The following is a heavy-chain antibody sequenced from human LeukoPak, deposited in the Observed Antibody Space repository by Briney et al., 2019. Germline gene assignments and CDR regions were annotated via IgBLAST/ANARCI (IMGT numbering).Heavy chain of an antibody. D-gene: IGHD2-2*01. CDR2: ISCNSSYI. V-gene: IGHV3-9*01. CDR3: AKDLFTKKYSDTTSCYGTFDF. Sequence: GGSLRLSCAASGFTFDDYGIHWVRQAPGKGLEWVSCISCNSSYIDYADSVKGRFTISRDNAKNSLYLQMSSLRAEDTALYYCAKDLFTKKYSDTTSCYGTFDFWGQGTLVTVSS. J-gene: IGHJ4*02. CDR1: GFTFDDYG.